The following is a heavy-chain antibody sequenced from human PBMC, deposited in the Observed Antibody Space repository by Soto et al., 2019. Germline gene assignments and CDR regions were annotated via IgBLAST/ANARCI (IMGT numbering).Heavy chain of an antibody. CDR2: IKQDGSEK. D-gene: IGHD1-26*01. Sequence: QSGGSLRLSCAASGFTFSSYWMSWVRQAPGKGLEWVANIKQDGSEKYYVDSVKGRLTISRDNAKNSLYLRMNSLRVDDTAVYYCARDRLVGPYQTWGQGTLVTVSS. CDR1: GFTFSSYW. CDR3: ARDRLVGPYQT. J-gene: IGHJ4*02. V-gene: IGHV3-7*01.